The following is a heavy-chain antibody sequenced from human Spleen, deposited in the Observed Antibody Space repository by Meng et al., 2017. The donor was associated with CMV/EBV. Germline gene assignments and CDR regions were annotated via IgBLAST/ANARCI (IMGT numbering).Heavy chain of an antibody. CDR1: GASVSSRNYF. D-gene: IGHD6-13*01. V-gene: IGHV4-61*01. CDR3: ASAYSSSWYGHWFDP. Sequence: GSLRLSCTVSGASVSSRNYFWNWVRQSPGRGLEWIGYISYNGSTKSNPSLKSRVTMSVDASKDQFSLKLSSVTAADTAVYYCASAYSSSWYGHWFDPWGQGILVTVSS. CDR2: ISYNGST. J-gene: IGHJ5*02.